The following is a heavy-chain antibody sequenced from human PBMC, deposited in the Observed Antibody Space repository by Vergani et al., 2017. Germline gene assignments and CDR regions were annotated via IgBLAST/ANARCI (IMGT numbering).Heavy chain of an antibody. CDR2: IYYSGST. V-gene: IGHV4-61*10. CDR1: GGSVSSGSYY. CDR3: ARESWGVSGQYYFDY. J-gene: IGHJ4*02. Sequence: QVQLQESGPGLVKPSETLSLTCTVSGGSVSSGSYYWSWIRQPAGKGLEWIGYIYYSGSTNYNPSLKSRVTISVDTSKIQVSLKLSSVTAADTDVYYCARESWGVSGQYYFDYWGQGTLVTVSS. D-gene: IGHD3-10*01.